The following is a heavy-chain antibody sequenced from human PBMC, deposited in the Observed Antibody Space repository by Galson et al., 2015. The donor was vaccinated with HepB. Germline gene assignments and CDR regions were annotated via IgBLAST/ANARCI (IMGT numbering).Heavy chain of an antibody. CDR1: GYTFTSYA. V-gene: IGHV1-3*01. Sequence: SVKVSCKASGYTFTSYAMHWVRQAPGQGLEWMGWINAGNGNTKYSQKFQGRVTITRDTSASTAYMELSSLRSEDTAVYYCARDRIAAAGGYSTVGVYWGQGTLVTVSS. CDR3: ARDRIAAAGGYSTVGVY. J-gene: IGHJ4*02. D-gene: IGHD6-13*01. CDR2: INAGNGNT.